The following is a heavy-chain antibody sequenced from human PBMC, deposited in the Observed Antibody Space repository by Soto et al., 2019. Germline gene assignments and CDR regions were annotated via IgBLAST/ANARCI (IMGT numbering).Heavy chain of an antibody. CDR3: AKGDCSSTSCHHRNYYYYGMDV. Sequence: PVGSLRLSCAASGFTFSSYAMSWVRQAPGKGLEWVSAISGSGGSTYYADSVKGRFTIPRDNSKNTLYLQMNSLRAEDTAVYYCAKGDCSSTSCHHRNYYYYGMDVWGQGTTVTVSS. D-gene: IGHD2-2*01. J-gene: IGHJ6*02. V-gene: IGHV3-23*01. CDR1: GFTFSSYA. CDR2: ISGSGGST.